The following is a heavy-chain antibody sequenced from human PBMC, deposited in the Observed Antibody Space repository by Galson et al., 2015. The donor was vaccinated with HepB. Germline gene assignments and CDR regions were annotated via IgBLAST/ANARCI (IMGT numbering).Heavy chain of an antibody. Sequence: SVKVSCKASGGTFSSYAISWVRQAPGQGLEWMGGIIPIFGTANYAQKFQGRVTITADESTSTAYMELSSLRSEDTAVYYCARVTSIAARPGYFDYWGQGTLVTVSS. CDR2: IIPIFGTA. CDR3: ARVTSIAARPGYFDY. CDR1: GGTFSSYA. J-gene: IGHJ4*02. V-gene: IGHV1-69*13. D-gene: IGHD6-6*01.